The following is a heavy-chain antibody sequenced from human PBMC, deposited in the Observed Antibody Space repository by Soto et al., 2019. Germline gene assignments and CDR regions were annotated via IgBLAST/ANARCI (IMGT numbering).Heavy chain of an antibody. CDR3: ARKMGSSWLSSLGPLNWFDP. J-gene: IGHJ5*02. CDR2: IYYSGST. CDR1: GGSISSYY. V-gene: IGHV4-59*12. D-gene: IGHD6-13*01. Sequence: PSETLSLTCTVSGGSISSYYWSWIRQPPGKGLEWVGYIYYSGSTNYNPSLKSRVTISVDTSKNQFSLKLSSVTAADTAVYYCARKMGSSWLSSLGPLNWFDPWGQGTLVTVSS.